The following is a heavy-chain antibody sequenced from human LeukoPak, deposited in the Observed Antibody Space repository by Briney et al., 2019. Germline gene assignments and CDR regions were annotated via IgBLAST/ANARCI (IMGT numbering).Heavy chain of an antibody. CDR2: IYYSGTT. J-gene: IGHJ4*02. V-gene: IGHV4-61*01. CDR1: GGSVSSGSYY. D-gene: IGHD6-19*01. Sequence: SETLSLTCTVSGGSVSSGSYYWTWIRQPPGRGLEWIGYIYYSGTTNYNPSLKSRVTISVDTSKNQFSLKLGSVTAADTAVYYCARVGIAVASPFFDYWGQGTLVTVSS. CDR3: ARVGIAVASPFFDY.